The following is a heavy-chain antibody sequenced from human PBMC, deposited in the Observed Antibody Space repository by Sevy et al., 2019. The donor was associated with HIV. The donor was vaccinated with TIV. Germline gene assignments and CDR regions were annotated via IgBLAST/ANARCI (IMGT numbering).Heavy chain of an antibody. CDR3: ARALYDFWSGYYQPTFDY. CDR1: GGSISSGGYS. V-gene: IGHV4-30-2*01. CDR2: IYHSGST. J-gene: IGHJ4*02. Sequence: SETLSLTCAVSGGSISSGGYSWSWIRQPPGKGLEWIGYIYHSGSTYYNPSLKSRVTISVDRSKNQFSLKLSSVTAAATAVYYCARALYDFWSGYYQPTFDYWGQGTLVTVSS. D-gene: IGHD3-3*01.